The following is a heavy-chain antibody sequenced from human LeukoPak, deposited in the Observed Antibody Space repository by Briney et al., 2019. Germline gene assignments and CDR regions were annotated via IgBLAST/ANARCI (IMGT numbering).Heavy chain of an antibody. D-gene: IGHD3-22*01. CDR3: AKGPDYYDSSGYYYY. CDR2: ISGSGVST. Sequence: GGSLRLSCAASGFTFSSYAMSWVRQAPGRGREWVSAISGSGVSTYYADSVKGRCTISRDNSKNTLYLQMNSLRAEDTAVYYCAKGPDYYDSSGYYYYWGQGTLVTVSS. J-gene: IGHJ4*02. V-gene: IGHV3-23*01. CDR1: GFTFSSYA.